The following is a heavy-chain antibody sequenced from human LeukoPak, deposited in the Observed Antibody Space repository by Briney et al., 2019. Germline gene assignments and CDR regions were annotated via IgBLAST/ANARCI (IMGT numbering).Heavy chain of an antibody. Sequence: SETLSLTCTVSGASISSSSYHWGWIRQPPGKGLEWMGSIYYSGSTYYDPSLKSRVTISVDTSKNQFSLNLRSVTAADTAVYYCARKGELERRRSWDCWGQGTLVTVSS. CDR3: ARKGELERRRSWDC. J-gene: IGHJ4*02. V-gene: IGHV4-39*01. CDR2: IYYSGST. CDR1: GASISSSSYH. D-gene: IGHD1-1*01.